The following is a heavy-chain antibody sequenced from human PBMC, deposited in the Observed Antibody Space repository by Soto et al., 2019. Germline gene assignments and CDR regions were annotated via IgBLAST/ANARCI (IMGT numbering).Heavy chain of an antibody. J-gene: IGHJ6*02. CDR1: GGTFSSYT. CDR2: IIPILGIA. CDR3: ARLISSGYYYGTDV. Sequence: QVQLVQSGAEVKKPVSSVKVSCKASGGTFSSYTISWVRQAPGQGLEWMGRIIPILGIANYAQKFQGRVTITADKSTSTAYLELRSLRSADRAVYCFARLISSGYYYGTDVWCQGTTVSVSS. D-gene: IGHD3-10*01. V-gene: IGHV1-69*02.